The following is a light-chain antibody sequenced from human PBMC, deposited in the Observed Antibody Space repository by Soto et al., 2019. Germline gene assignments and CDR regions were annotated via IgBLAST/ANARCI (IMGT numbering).Light chain of an antibody. CDR1: SSNIGKNA. J-gene: IGLJ2*01. Sequence: QSVLTQPPSVSEAPRQRVNISCSGSSSNIGKNAVNWYRQLPGMAPKLLIYYDDLLASGVSDRFSGSKSGTSASLAISGLQSEDEAEYYCATWDDSLNGPVFGGGTKLTVL. V-gene: IGLV1-36*01. CDR2: YDD. CDR3: ATWDDSLNGPV.